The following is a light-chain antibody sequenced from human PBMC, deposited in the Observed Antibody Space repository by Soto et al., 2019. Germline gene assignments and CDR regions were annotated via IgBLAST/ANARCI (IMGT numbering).Light chain of an antibody. J-gene: IGLJ2*01. CDR3: GTWDSSLSAVV. V-gene: IGLV1-51*01. CDR2: DND. Sequence: QSALTQPPSVSAAPGQKVTISCSGGSSNIGNNYVSWYQQFPGAAPRLLIFDNDKRPSGIPDRFSASKSGASASLGITGLQTGDEADYYCGTWDSSLSAVVIGGGTKVTVL. CDR1: SSNIGNNY.